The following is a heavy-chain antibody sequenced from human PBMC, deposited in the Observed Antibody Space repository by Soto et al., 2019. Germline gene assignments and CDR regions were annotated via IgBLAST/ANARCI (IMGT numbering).Heavy chain of an antibody. CDR2: IWYDGSNK. CDR1: GFTFSNYG. CDR3: ARDSDYGSNSGWLDP. J-gene: IGHJ5*02. V-gene: IGHV3-33*01. D-gene: IGHD4-17*01. Sequence: QLVESGGGVVQPGRSLRLSCAASGFTFSNYGMHWVRQAPGKGLEWVAVIWYDGSNKYYGDSVKGRFTISRDYSKNTLFLQMNSLRAEDTALYYCARDSDYGSNSGWLDPWGQGTLVTVSS.